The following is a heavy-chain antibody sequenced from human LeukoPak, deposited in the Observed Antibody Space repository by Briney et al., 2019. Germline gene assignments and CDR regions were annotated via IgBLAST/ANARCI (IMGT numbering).Heavy chain of an antibody. V-gene: IGHV3-30*02. CDR3: ANGDYGDFSAFFY. CDR2: LRYDGGNK. D-gene: IGHD4-17*01. Sequence: GGSLRLSCAASGFTLSSHGMHWVRQAPGKGLEWVAFLRYDGGNKYTDFVKGRFTISRDNSKNTLYLQMNSLRTEDTAVYYCANGDYGDFSAFFYWGQGTLVTVSS. J-gene: IGHJ4*02. CDR1: GFTLSSHG.